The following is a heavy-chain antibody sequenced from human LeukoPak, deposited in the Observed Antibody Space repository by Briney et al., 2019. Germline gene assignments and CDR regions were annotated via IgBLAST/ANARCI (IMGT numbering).Heavy chain of an antibody. J-gene: IGHJ4*02. D-gene: IGHD3-3*01. CDR3: ASSLGYDFWSGYSVYYFDY. CDR1: GGTFSSYA. Sequence: SVKVSCKASGGTFSSYAISWVRQAPGQGLEWMGGIIPIFGTANYAQKFQGRVTITTDESTSTAYMELSSLRSEDTAVYYCASSLGYDFWSGYSVYYFDYWGQGTLVTISS. CDR2: IIPIFGTA. V-gene: IGHV1-69*05.